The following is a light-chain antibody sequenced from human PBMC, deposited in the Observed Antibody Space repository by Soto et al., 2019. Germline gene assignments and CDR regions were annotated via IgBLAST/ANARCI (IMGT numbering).Light chain of an antibody. V-gene: IGKV1-39*01. Sequence: DIQMTQSPSSLSASVGDRVTITCRASQSFNSYLNWYQQKPGKDPKLLIYAASSLQSGVPSRFSGSRSVTDFTSTISSLQPEDFATYYCQQLGLTFGGGTKVEIK. CDR2: AAS. J-gene: IGKJ4*01. CDR1: QSFNSY. CDR3: QQLGLT.